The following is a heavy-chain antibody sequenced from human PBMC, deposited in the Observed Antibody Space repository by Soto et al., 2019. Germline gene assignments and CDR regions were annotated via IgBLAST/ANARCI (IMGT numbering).Heavy chain of an antibody. CDR3: ARHGELTSYYYYGMDV. CDR2: IYPGDSDT. V-gene: IGHV5-51*01. Sequence: PGESLKISCQGSGYSFTSYWIGWVRQMPGKGLEWMGIIYPGDSDTRYSPSFQGQVTISADKSISTAYLQWSSLKASDTAMYYCARHGELTSYYYYGMDVWGQGTTVTV. CDR1: GYSFTSYW. D-gene: IGHD1-26*01. J-gene: IGHJ6*02.